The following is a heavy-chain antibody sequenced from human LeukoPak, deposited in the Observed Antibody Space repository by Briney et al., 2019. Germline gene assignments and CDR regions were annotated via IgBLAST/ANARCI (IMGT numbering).Heavy chain of an antibody. V-gene: IGHV4-39*07. J-gene: IGHJ4*02. CDR1: GGSINSSDYY. Sequence: SETLSLTCTVSGGSINSSDYYWGWICQPPGKGLEWIGNIYYSGSTYYNPSLISRLTISVDTSRNQYSLELRSVTAADTAIYYCARDADIVTSIFDSWGQGILVTVSS. CDR3: ARDADIVTSIFDS. D-gene: IGHD5-12*01. CDR2: IYYSGST.